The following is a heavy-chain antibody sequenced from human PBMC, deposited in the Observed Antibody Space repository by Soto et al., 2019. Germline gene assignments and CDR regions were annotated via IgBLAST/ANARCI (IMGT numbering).Heavy chain of an antibody. Sequence: PSETLSLTCTVSGGSISSYYWSWIRQPPGKGLEWIGEIYHSGSTNYNPSLKSRVTISVDKSKNQFSLKLSSVTAADTAVYYCARGLAARSGMDVWGQGTTVTVSS. V-gene: IGHV4-59*12. CDR2: IYHSGST. CDR1: GGSISSYY. D-gene: IGHD6-6*01. CDR3: ARGLAARSGMDV. J-gene: IGHJ6*02.